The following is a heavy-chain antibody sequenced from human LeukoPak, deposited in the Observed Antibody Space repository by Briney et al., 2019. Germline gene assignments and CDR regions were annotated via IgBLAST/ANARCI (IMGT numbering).Heavy chain of an antibody. CDR3: ARTSANYFDA. CDR2: IYLADSDT. J-gene: IGHJ5*02. D-gene: IGHD5-24*01. Sequence: GESLKISCKGSGYSLTNYWIGWVRQMPGKGLEWMGIIYLADSDTRYSPSFQGQVTISADKSITTAYLQWSSLKASDTAMYYCARTSANYFDAWGQGTLVTVSS. V-gene: IGHV5-51*01. CDR1: GYSLTNYW.